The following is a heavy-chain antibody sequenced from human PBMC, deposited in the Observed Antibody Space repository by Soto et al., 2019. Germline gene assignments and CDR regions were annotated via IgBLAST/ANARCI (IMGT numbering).Heavy chain of an antibody. V-gene: IGHV1-69*06. CDR3: ARDSLPQYYDGSGLWYFDL. CDR2: IIPIFGTA. CDR1: GGTFSSYA. J-gene: IGHJ2*01. D-gene: IGHD3-10*01. Sequence: QVQLVQSGAEAKKPGSSVKVSCKASGGTFSSYAISWVRQAPGQGLEWMGGIIPIFGTANYAQKFQGRVTITADKSTSTAYMELSSLSSEDTAVYYCARDSLPQYYDGSGLWYFDLWGRGTLVTVSS.